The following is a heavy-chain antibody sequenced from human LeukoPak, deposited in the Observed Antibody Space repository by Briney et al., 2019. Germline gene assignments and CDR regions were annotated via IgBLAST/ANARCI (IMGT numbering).Heavy chain of an antibody. D-gene: IGHD3-10*01. CDR2: IVVGSGNT. V-gene: IGHV1-58*01. CDR3: AADEWFGETENAFDI. Sequence: SVKVSCKASGFTFTSSAVQWVRQARGQRLEWIGWIVVGSGNTNYAQKFQERVTITRDMSTSTAYMELSSLRSEDTAVYYCAADEWFGETENAFDIWGQGTMVTVSS. J-gene: IGHJ3*02. CDR1: GFTFTSSA.